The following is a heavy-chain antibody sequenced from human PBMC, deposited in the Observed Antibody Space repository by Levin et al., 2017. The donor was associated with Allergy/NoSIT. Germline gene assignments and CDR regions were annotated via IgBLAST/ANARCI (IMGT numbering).Heavy chain of an antibody. CDR1: GYTFTGYY. D-gene: IGHD3-22*01. V-gene: IGHV1-2*02. J-gene: IGHJ4*02. Sequence: AASVKVSCKASGYTFTGYYMHWVRQAPGQGLEWMGWINPNSGGTNYAQKFQGRVTMTRDTSISTAYMELSRLRSDDTAVYYCASEPYYYDSSGYYDYWGQGTLVTVSS. CDR2: INPNSGGT. CDR3: ASEPYYYDSSGYYDY.